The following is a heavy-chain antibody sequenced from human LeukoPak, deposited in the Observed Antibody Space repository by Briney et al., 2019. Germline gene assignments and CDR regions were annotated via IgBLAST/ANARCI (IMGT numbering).Heavy chain of an antibody. D-gene: IGHD1-14*01. Sequence: GGSLRLSCAASGFTLSSYLMSWVRQALGKGLGWVSTISASGGNTYYADSVKGRFTTSRDNPKNTLLLQMNSLRAEDTAVYYCAKPGYITSGWFDYWGQGALVTVST. J-gene: IGHJ5*01. CDR2: ISASGGNT. V-gene: IGHV3-23*01. CDR3: AKPGYITSGWFDY. CDR1: GFTLSSYL.